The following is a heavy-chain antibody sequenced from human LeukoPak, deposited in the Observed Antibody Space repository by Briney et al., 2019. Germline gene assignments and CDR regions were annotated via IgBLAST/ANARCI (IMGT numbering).Heavy chain of an antibody. CDR3: ATDVTAMAGFDY. CDR2: INPNSGGT. CDR1: GYTFTGYY. D-gene: IGHD5-18*01. Sequence: GASVKVSCKASGYTFTGYYMHWVRQAPGQGLEWMGWINPNSGGTNYAQKFQGRVTMTEDTSTDTAYMELSSLRPEDTAVYYCATDVTAMAGFDYWGQGTLVTVSS. V-gene: IGHV1-2*02. J-gene: IGHJ4*02.